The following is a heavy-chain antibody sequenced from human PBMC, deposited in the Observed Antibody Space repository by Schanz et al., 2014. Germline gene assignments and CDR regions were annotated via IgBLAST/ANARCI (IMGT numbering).Heavy chain of an antibody. CDR2: IYDGGST. CDR1: GGSISSGGYY. D-gene: IGHD3-10*01. CDR3: ARVSMEFERGKSYYYYMDV. V-gene: IGHV4-31*03. J-gene: IGHJ6*03. Sequence: QVQLQESGPGLVKPSQTLSLTCTVSGGSISSGGYYWSWIRQHPGKGLEWIGYIYDGGSTYYNPSLKSRVTISVDTSKNQFSLRLSSVTAADTAVYYCARVSMEFERGKSYYYYMDVWGRGTTVTVSS.